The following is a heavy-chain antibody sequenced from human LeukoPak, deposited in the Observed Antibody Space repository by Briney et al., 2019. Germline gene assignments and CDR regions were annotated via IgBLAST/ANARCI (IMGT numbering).Heavy chain of an antibody. CDR2: IYYIGST. D-gene: IGHD3-3*01. V-gene: IGHV4-39*01. CDR3: ARVLFQDTHDFWGGLNWCDP. Sequence: SETLSLTCTVSGGSVSSSSYYWGWIRQPPGKGLEWIGSIYYIGSTYYKLSLKGRATISVDTSKNQFSLKLSSVTAADTAVYYCARVLFQDTHDFWGGLNWCDPWGQGTLVTVSS. CDR1: GGSVSSSSYY. J-gene: IGHJ5*02.